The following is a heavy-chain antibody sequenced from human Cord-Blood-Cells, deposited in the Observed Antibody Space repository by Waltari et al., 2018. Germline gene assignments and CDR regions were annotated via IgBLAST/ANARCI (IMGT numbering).Heavy chain of an antibody. CDR1: GGTFSSYS. CDR3: ATPFNWNYAFDI. J-gene: IGHJ3*02. CDR2: IIPIFGTA. D-gene: IGHD1-7*01. V-gene: IGHV1-69*01. Sequence: QVQLVQSGAEVKKPGSSVKVSCKASGGTFSSYSISWVRQDPGQGLEWMGGIIPIFGTANYAQKFQGRVTITADESTSTAYMELSSLRSEDTAVYYCATPFNWNYAFDIWGQGTMVTVSS.